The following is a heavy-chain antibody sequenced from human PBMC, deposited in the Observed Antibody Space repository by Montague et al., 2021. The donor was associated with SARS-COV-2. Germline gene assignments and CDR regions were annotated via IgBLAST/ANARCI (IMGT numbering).Heavy chain of an antibody. J-gene: IGHJ5*02. CDR2: IYYSGST. Sequence: SETLSLTCTVSGGSISSSSYYWGWIRQPPGKGLEWIGSIYYSGSTYYNPSLKSRVTISVDTSKNQFSLKLSSVTAADTAVYYCARSPLLWFGPALGNWFAPWGQGTLGTVSS. CDR3: ARSPLLWFGPALGNWFAP. D-gene: IGHD3-10*01. CDR1: GGSISSSSYY. V-gene: IGHV4-39*01.